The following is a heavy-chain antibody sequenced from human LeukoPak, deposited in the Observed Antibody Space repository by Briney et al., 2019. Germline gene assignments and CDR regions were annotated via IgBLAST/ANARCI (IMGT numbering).Heavy chain of an antibody. Sequence: GGSLRLSCAASGFAFSSHSMNWVHQAPGKGLEWVSSISGTSTYIYYADSVKGRFTISRDNAKNSVYLQMNSLRAEDTAVYYCARDAGMEHYWGQGTLVTVSP. D-gene: IGHD1-26*01. J-gene: IGHJ4*02. CDR2: ISGTSTYI. CDR3: ARDAGMEHY. CDR1: GFAFSSHS. V-gene: IGHV3-21*01.